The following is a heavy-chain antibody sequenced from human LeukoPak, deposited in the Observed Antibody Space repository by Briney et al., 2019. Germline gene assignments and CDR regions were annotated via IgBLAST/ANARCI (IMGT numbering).Heavy chain of an antibody. CDR1: GYSFTTYW. D-gene: IGHD3-10*01. V-gene: IGHV5-51*01. Sequence: GASVKISCKTSGYSFTTYWIGWVRQMPGKGLEWMGIIYPGDSDTRYSPSFQGQVTISADKSISTAYLQWSSLKASDTAMYYCARRADYYFFDYWGQGTLVTVSS. CDR2: IYPGDSDT. CDR3: ARRADYYFFDY. J-gene: IGHJ4*02.